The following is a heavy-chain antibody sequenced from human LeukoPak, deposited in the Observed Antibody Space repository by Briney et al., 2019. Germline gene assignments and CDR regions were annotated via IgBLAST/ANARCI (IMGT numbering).Heavy chain of an antibody. CDR2: IKQDGSEK. CDR3: ARRASTERGHSYGLDY. J-gene: IGHJ4*02. CDR1: GFTFSSYW. Sequence: GGSLRLSCAASGFTFSSYWMSWVRQAPGKGLEWVANIKQDGSEKYYVDSVKGRITISKDNAKNSLYLQMNSLRAEDSAVYYCARRASTERGHSYGLDYWGQGTLVTVSS. V-gene: IGHV3-7*01. D-gene: IGHD5-18*01.